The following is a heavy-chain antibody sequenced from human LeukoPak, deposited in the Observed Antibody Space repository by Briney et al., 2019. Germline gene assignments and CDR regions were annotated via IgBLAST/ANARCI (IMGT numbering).Heavy chain of an antibody. V-gene: IGHV3-21*04. CDR2: ISSSSSYI. J-gene: IGHJ4*02. CDR1: GFTFSSYS. D-gene: IGHD5-18*01. Sequence: GGSLRLSCAASGFTFSSYSMNWVRQAPGKGLEWVSSISSSSSYIYYADSVKGRFTISRDNAKNSLYLQMNSLRAEDTAVYYCARDQVVSYGLNYWGQGTLVTVSS. CDR3: ARDQVVSYGLNY.